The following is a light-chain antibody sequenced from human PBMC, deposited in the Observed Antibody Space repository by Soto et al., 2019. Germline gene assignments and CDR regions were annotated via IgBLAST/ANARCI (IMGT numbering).Light chain of an antibody. V-gene: IGLV1-44*01. Sequence: QSVLTQPPSASGTPGQRVTISCSGSSSNIGSYTVNWYQQLPGTAPKLLSYSNDQRPSGVPDRFSGSKSGTSASLAISGLQSEDEADYYCAAWDDTLNGVVFGGGTKLTVL. CDR3: AAWDDTLNGVV. J-gene: IGLJ2*01. CDR1: SSNIGSYT. CDR2: SND.